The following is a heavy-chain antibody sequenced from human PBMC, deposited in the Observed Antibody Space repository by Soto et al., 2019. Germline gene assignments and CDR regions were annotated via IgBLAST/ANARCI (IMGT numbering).Heavy chain of an antibody. J-gene: IGHJ5*02. CDR3: ARTTVQLELPPGWYNWFDP. CDR1: GDSVSSNSAA. V-gene: IGHV6-1*01. Sequence: PSQTLSLTCAISGDSVSSNSAAWNWIRQSPSRGLEWLGRTYYRSKWYNDYAVSVKSRITINPDTSKNQFSLQLNSVTPEDTAVYYCARTTVQLELPPGWYNWFDPWGKGTLVTVSS. D-gene: IGHD1-1*01. CDR2: TYYRSKWYN.